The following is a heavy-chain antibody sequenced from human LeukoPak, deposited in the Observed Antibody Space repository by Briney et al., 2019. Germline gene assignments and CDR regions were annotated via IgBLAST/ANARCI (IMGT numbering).Heavy chain of an antibody. J-gene: IGHJ4*02. CDR1: GGSFSGYY. CDR3: ARSGYSYALFDY. Sequence: SETLSLTCAVYGGSFSGYYWSWIRQPPGKGLEWIGEINHSGSTNYNPPLKSRVTISVDTPKNQFSLKLSSVTAADTAVYYCARSGYSYALFDYWGQGTLVTVSS. D-gene: IGHD5-18*01. CDR2: INHSGST. V-gene: IGHV4-34*01.